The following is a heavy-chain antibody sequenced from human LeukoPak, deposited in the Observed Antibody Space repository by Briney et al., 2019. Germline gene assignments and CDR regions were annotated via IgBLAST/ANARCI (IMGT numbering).Heavy chain of an antibody. D-gene: IGHD3-22*01. CDR2: ISGSIDSA. CDR3: AKEGYDSDGYHYEEY. V-gene: IGHV3-23*01. J-gene: IGHJ4*02. CDR1: GFTFCDHA. Sequence: GGSLRLSCTASGFTFCDHAMTWVRQAPGKGLEWVSSISGSIDSAYSADPVKGRFTISRDNSKNTVYLQMNSLRADDTAVYYCAKEGYDSDGYHYEEYWGQGTLVTVSS.